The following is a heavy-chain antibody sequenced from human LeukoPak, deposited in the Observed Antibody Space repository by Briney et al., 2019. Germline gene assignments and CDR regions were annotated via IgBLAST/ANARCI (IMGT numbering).Heavy chain of an antibody. J-gene: IGHJ4*02. Sequence: GGSLRLSCAASGFSFDDYVMHWVRQAPGKGLEWVSLISWDGGSTYYADSVKGRFTISRDNSKNSLYLQMNSLRAEDTALYYCAKDIRGSTSWYGLDYWGQGTLVTVSS. V-gene: IGHV3-43D*03. CDR1: GFSFDDYV. CDR3: AKDIRGSTSWYGLDY. CDR2: ISWDGGST. D-gene: IGHD6-13*01.